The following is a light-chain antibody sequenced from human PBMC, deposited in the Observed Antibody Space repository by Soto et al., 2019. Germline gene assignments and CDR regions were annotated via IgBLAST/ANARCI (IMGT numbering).Light chain of an antibody. J-gene: IGKJ4*01. CDR3: QQAYIVPLT. CDR2: AAS. V-gene: IGKV1-39*01. Sequence: DIQMTQSPSSLSASVGDRVTITCRASQSISTYLNWYQQKPGKAPNLLIYAASTLQSGVSSRFSGSGSGADCTLSISSLQPEDFATYYCQQAYIVPLTFGGGTKVEIK. CDR1: QSISTY.